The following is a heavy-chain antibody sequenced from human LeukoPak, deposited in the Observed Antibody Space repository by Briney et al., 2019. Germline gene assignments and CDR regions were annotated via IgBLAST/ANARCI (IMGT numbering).Heavy chain of an antibody. CDR1: GFTFSSFT. CDR2: ISPTGIST. Sequence: GGSLRLPCAASGFTFSSFTMNWVRQAPGKGLEWASSISPTGISTWHADSVKGRFTISRDNAKNSVHLQMTNLRVDDTAVYYCGRDYLGESGAGGPWGQGILVTVSS. D-gene: IGHD3-10*01. V-gene: IGHV3-21*01. CDR3: GRDYLGESGAGGP. J-gene: IGHJ5*02.